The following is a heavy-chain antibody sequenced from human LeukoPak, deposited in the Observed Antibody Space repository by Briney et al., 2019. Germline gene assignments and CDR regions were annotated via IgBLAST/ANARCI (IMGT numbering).Heavy chain of an antibody. J-gene: IGHJ5*02. Sequence: TSETLSLTCGVSGGSFSNFYWTWIRQPPGKGLEWIGEINYTGSTNYNPSFKSRVTMSINTSKSHFSLMLSSVTAADTAVYYCARDLGWFDPWGQGTLVTVSS. CDR3: ARDLGWFDP. CDR1: GGSFSNFY. V-gene: IGHV4-34*01. CDR2: INYTGST.